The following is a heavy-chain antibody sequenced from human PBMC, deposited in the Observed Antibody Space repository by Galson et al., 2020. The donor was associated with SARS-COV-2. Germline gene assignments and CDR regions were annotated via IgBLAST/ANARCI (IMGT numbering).Heavy chain of an antibody. CDR3: ARDGEGFEWLFSSNHPSSDY. J-gene: IGHJ4*02. CDR2: ISGHNAKT. Sequence: GESLKISCKVSGYTLTELSMHWVRQAPGQGLEWMGWISGHNAKTNYAQKFQDRVTLTTDTSTSTAYLYLRSLRSDDTAVYYCARDGEGFEWLFSSNHPSSDYWGQGTLVTVSS. D-gene: IGHD3-3*01. CDR1: GYTLTELS. V-gene: IGHV1-18*01.